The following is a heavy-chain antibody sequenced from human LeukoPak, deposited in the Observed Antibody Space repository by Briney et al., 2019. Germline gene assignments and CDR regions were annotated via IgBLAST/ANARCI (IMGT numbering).Heavy chain of an antibody. D-gene: IGHD1-26*01. CDR3: VRVVGATGSSDY. CDR1: GGFISSDY. V-gene: IGHV4-59*01. Sequence: SETLSLTCTVSGGFISSDYWSWIRQPPGKRLEWIGYIYYIGSTNYNPSRKSRITISVDTSKSHFSLKLSSVTAADTAVYYCVRVVGATGSSDYWGQGTLVTVSS. J-gene: IGHJ4*02. CDR2: IYYIGST.